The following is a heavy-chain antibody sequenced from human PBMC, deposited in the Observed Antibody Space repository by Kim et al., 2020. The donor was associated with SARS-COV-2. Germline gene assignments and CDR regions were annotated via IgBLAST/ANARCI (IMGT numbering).Heavy chain of an antibody. J-gene: IGHJ5*02. Sequence: GESLKISCKGSGYSFTSYWIGWVRQMPGKGLEWMGIIYPGDSDTRYSPSFQGQVTISADKSISTAYLQWSSLKASDTAMYYCARQRVKAAMGEYWFDPWGQGTLVTVSS. CDR3: ARQRVKAAMGEYWFDP. CDR2: IYPGDSDT. V-gene: IGHV5-51*01. CDR1: GYSFTSYW. D-gene: IGHD3-16*01.